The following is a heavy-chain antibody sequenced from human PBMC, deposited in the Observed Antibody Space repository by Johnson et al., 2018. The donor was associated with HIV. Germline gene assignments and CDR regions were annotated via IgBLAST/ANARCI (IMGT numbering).Heavy chain of an antibody. CDR2: IKQDGSEK. Sequence: VQVVESGGGLVQPGGSLRLSCAASGFTFSSYWMSWVRQAPGKGLEWVANIKQDGSEKYYVDSVKGRFTISRDNAKHSLYLQMNSLRAEDTAVYYCARVSGWYEKGAFDIWGQGTMVTVSS. J-gene: IGHJ3*02. D-gene: IGHD6-19*01. V-gene: IGHV3-7*01. CDR3: ARVSGWYEKGAFDI. CDR1: GFTFSSYW.